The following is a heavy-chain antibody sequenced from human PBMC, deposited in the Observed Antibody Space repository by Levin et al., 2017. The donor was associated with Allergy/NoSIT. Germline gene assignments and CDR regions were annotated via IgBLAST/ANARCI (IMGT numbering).Heavy chain of an antibody. CDR2: IYYSGST. D-gene: IGHD5-12*01. CDR1: GGSISSGGYY. J-gene: IGHJ3*02. V-gene: IGHV4-31*03. CDR3: AREGMQDIVATISAFDI. Sequence: SETLSLTCTVSGGSISSGGYYWSWIRQHPGKGLEWIGYIYYSGSTYYNPSLKSRVTISVDTSKNQFSLKLSSVTAADTAVYYCAREGMQDIVATISAFDIWGQGTMVTVSS.